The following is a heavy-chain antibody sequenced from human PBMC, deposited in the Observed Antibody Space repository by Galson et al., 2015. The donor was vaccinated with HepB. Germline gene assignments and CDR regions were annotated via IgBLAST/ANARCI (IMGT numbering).Heavy chain of an antibody. Sequence: QSGAEVKKPGESLRISCTGSGYSFTSYWISWVRQMPGKGLEWMGRIDPSDSYTNDSPSLQGHVTISADKSISTAYLQWSNLKASDTAMYYCARHVQWELLPSYYYYYMDVWGKGTTVTVSS. CDR2: IDPSDSYT. CDR1: GYSFTSYW. CDR3: ARHVQWELLPSYYYYYMDV. V-gene: IGHV5-10-1*01. D-gene: IGHD1-26*01. J-gene: IGHJ6*03.